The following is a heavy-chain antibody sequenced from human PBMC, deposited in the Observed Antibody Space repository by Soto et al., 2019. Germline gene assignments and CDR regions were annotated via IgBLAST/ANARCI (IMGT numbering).Heavy chain of an antibody. V-gene: IGHV1-18*04. CDR1: GYSFATYG. D-gene: IGHD3-22*01. CDR2: ISAHNGDT. J-gene: IGHJ4*02. CDR3: ATEPIYYNDGSGYYPLGH. Sequence: VASVKVSCKASGYSFATYGFSWVRQAPGQGLECVGWISAHNGDTHYSQKFQGRVTLTTDTSTNTGYMELRSLTSDDTAVYFCATEPIYYNDGSGYYPLGHWGQGTRVTVSS.